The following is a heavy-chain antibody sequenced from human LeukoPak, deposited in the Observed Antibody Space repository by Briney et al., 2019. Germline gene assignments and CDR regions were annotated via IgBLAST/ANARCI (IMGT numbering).Heavy chain of an antibody. V-gene: IGHV3-48*01. CDR2: ISSSSSTI. Sequence: GGSLRLSCAASGFTFSSYSMNWVRQAPGKGLEWVSYISSSSSTIYYADSVKGRFTISRDNAKNPLYLQMNSLRAEDTAVYYCARDREVHAIRGYYFDYWGQGTLVTVSS. CDR3: ARDREVHAIRGYYFDY. J-gene: IGHJ4*02. CDR1: GFTFSSYS. D-gene: IGHD2-8*01.